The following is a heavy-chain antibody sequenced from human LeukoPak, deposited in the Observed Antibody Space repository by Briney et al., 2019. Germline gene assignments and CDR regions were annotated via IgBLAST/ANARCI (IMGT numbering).Heavy chain of an antibody. Sequence: GSLRLSCAASGFTFSDYYMSWIRQAPGKGLEWVSYISSSGSTIYYADSVKGRFTISRDNAKNSLYLQMNSLRAEDTAVYYCARVDYGDNFGRGDDAFDIWGQGTMVTVSS. CDR1: GFTFSDYY. CDR3: ARVDYGDNFGRGDDAFDI. CDR2: ISSSGSTI. V-gene: IGHV3-11*01. D-gene: IGHD4-17*01. J-gene: IGHJ3*02.